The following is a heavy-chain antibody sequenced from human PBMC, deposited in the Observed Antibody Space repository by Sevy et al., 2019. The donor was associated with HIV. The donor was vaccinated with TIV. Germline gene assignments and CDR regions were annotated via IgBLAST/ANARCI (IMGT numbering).Heavy chain of an antibody. Sequence: GGSLRLSCAASGFTFSSYAMHWVRQAPGKGLEWVAVISYDGSNKYYADSVKGRFPISRDNSKNTLYLQMNSLRAEDTAVYYCARDIAAAAGRESAFDIWGQGTMVTVSS. CDR3: ARDIAAAAGRESAFDI. J-gene: IGHJ3*02. CDR1: GFTFSSYA. V-gene: IGHV3-30-3*01. D-gene: IGHD6-13*01. CDR2: ISYDGSNK.